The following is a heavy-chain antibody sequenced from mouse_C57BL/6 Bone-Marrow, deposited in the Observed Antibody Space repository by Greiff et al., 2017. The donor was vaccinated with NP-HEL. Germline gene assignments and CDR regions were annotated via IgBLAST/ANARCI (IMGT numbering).Heavy chain of an antibody. J-gene: IGHJ4*01. CDR3: ARFTTVVAYYAMDY. V-gene: IGHV1-72*01. D-gene: IGHD1-1*01. CDR2: IDPNSGGT. Sequence: QVHVKQPGAELVKPGASVKLSCKASGYTFTSYWMHWVKQRPGRGLEWIGRIDPNSGGTKYNEKFKSKATLTVDKPSSTAYMQLSSLTSEDSAVYYCARFTTVVAYYAMDYWGQGTSVTVSS. CDR1: GYTFTSYW.